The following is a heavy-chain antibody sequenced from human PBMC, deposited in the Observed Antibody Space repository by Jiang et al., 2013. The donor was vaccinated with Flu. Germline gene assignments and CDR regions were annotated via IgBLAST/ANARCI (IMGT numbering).Heavy chain of an antibody. V-gene: IGHV4-34*01. Sequence: LLKPSETLSLTCAVYGGSFSGYYWSWIRQPPGKGLEWIGEINHSGSTNYNPSLKSRVTISVDTSKNQFSLKLSSVTAADTAVYYCARGHRYSYGYDWYFDLWGRGTLVTVSS. CDR2: INHSGST. CDR3: ARGHRYSYGYDWYFDL. CDR1: GGSFSGYY. J-gene: IGHJ2*01. D-gene: IGHD5-18*01.